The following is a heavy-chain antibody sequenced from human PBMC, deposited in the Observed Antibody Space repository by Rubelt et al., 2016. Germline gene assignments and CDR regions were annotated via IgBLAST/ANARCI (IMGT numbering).Heavy chain of an antibody. J-gene: IGHJ5*02. D-gene: IGHD3-10*01. CDR2: INHSGST. CDR1: GGSFSIYY. Sequence: QVQLQQWGAGLLKPSETLSLTCAVYGGSFSIYYWSWIRQPPGKGLEWIGEINHSGSTNYNPSLKSRVTISVDTSKNQFSLKRSSVTAADTAGYYCARGGRYYGSGSYQRHNWFDPWGQGTLVTVSS. V-gene: IGHV4-34*01. CDR3: ARGGRYYGSGSYQRHNWFDP.